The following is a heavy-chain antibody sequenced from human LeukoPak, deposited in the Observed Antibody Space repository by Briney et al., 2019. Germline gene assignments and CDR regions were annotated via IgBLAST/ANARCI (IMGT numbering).Heavy chain of an antibody. CDR2: IIPMFGTV. J-gene: IGHJ4*02. D-gene: IGHD2-15*01. CDR3: ARDRRLRYCSGGSCYGGYFDY. CDR1: GGTFSSYA. V-gene: IGHV1-69*01. Sequence: SVKVSCKASGGTFSSYAISWVRQAPGQGLEWMGGIIPMFGTVKYAQKFQGRVTITADESTSTAYMELSSLRSEDTSAVYYCARDRRLRYCSGGSCYGGYFDYWGQGTLVTVSS.